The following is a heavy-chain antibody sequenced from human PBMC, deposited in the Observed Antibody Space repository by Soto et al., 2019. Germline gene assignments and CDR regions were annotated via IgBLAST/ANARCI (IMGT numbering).Heavy chain of an antibody. J-gene: IGHJ6*03. CDR3: ARETYDFWSGYYYYYYMDV. V-gene: IGHV3-7*01. D-gene: IGHD3-3*01. CDR1: GFTFSSYW. CDR2: IKQDGSEK. Sequence: GGSLRLSCAASGFTFSSYWMSWVRQAPGKGLEWVANIKQDGSEKYYVDSVKGRFTISRDNAKNSLYLQMNSLRAEDTAVYYCARETYDFWSGYYYYYYMDVWGKGTTVTISS.